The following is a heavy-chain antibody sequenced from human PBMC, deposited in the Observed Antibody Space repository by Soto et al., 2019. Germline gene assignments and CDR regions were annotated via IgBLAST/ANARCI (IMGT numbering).Heavy chain of an antibody. CDR2: INPSGDST. D-gene: IGHD6-13*01. CDR3: ARVDVSTAGSFDY. CDR1: GFTFSRHG. J-gene: IGHJ4*02. Sequence: VGSLRLSCVASGFTFSRHGLSWVRQAPGKGLEWVSTINPSGDSTFYADSVKGRFTISRDNSKNTVYLQMNSLSVGDTAVYLCARVDVSTAGSFDYWGQGALVTVSS. V-gene: IGHV3-23*01.